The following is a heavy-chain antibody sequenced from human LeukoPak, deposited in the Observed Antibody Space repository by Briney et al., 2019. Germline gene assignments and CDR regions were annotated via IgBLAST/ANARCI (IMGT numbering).Heavy chain of an antibody. V-gene: IGHV4-39*01. CDR3: AREIVPAATTAGWFDP. CDR2: IYYSGST. J-gene: IGHJ5*02. Sequence: PSGTLSLTCTVSGGSISSSSYYWGWIRQPPGKGLEWIGSIYYSGSTYYNPSLKSRVTISVDTSKNQFSLKLSSVTAADTAVYYCAREIVPAATTAGWFDPWGQGTLVTVSS. CDR1: GGSISSSSYY. D-gene: IGHD2-2*01.